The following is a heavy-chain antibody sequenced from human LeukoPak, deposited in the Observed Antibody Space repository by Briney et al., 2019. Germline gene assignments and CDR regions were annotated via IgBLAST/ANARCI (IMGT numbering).Heavy chain of an antibody. Sequence: HGASLQISCQGSGSSFTSYWIGWVRQLPGKGLEWMGIIYPGVSDTRYSPSFQGQVTISADKSISTAYLQWSSLKASDTAMYYCARLVVVAATCWFDPWGQGTLVTVSS. CDR2: IYPGVSDT. D-gene: IGHD2-15*01. V-gene: IGHV5-51*01. J-gene: IGHJ5*02. CDR3: ARLVVVAATCWFDP. CDR1: GSSFTSYW.